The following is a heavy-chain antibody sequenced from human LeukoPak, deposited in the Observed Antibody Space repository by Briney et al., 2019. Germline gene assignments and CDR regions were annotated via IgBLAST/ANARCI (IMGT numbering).Heavy chain of an antibody. Sequence: GGSLRLSCAASGFSFRGYAISWVRQAPGKGLEWVSGIGSDDRTHYAESVKGRFAISRDNSKNTLYLQMNSLRAEDTAVYYCARGITMIRGLIYAFDIWGQGTMVTVSS. V-gene: IGHV3-23*01. CDR2: IGSDDRT. CDR3: ARGITMIRGLIYAFDI. D-gene: IGHD3-10*01. J-gene: IGHJ3*02. CDR1: GFSFRGYA.